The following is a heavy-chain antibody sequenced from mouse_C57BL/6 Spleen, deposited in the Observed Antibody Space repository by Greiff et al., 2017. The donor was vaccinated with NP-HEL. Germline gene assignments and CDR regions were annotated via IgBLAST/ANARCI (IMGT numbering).Heavy chain of an antibody. D-gene: IGHD2-1*01. CDR1: GYTFTSYW. J-gene: IGHJ4*01. CDR3: TRSGNYFYAIDD. V-gene: IGHV1-50*01. Sequence: VQLQQPGAELVKPGASVKLSCKASGYTFTSYWMQWVKQRPGPGLEWIGEIDPSDSYTNYNQKFKGKATLTVDTSSSTAYMQLSSLTSEDSAVYYGTRSGNYFYAIDDWGQGTTVTVSS. CDR2: IDPSDSYT.